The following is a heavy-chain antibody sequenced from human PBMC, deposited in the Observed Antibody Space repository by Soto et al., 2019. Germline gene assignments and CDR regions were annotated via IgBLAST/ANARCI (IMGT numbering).Heavy chain of an antibody. CDR2: INHSEST. CDR3: ARGSNYGGNPSAEYFQH. V-gene: IGHV4-34*01. CDR1: GGSFSGYY. Sequence: SETLSLTCAVYGGSFSGYYWSWIRQPPGKGLEWIGEINHSESTNYNPSLKSRVTISVDTSKNQFSLKLSSVTAADTAVYYCARGSNYGGNPSAEYFQHWGQGTLVTVSS. D-gene: IGHD4-17*01. J-gene: IGHJ1*01.